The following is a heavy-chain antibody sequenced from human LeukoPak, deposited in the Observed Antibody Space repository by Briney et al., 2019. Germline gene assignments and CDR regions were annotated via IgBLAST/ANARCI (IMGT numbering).Heavy chain of an antibody. V-gene: IGHV1-8*03. Sequence: ASVKVSCKASGYTFTSYDINWVRQATGQGLEWMGWMNPNSGNTGYAQKFQGRVTITRNTSISTAYMELSSLRSEDTAVYYCARVKSLWFGEVGDAFDIWGQGTMVTVSS. J-gene: IGHJ3*02. CDR3: ARVKSLWFGEVGDAFDI. CDR2: MNPNSGNT. D-gene: IGHD3-10*01. CDR1: GYTFTSYD.